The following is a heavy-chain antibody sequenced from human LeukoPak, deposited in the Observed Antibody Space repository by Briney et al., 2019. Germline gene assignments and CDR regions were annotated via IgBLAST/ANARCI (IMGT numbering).Heavy chain of an antibody. J-gene: IGHJ6*02. CDR2: FDPEDGET. D-gene: IGHD2-2*01. CDR3: ATDRGMYQLLHYGMDV. CDR1: GYTLTELS. Sequence: GASVKVSCKVSGYTLTELSMHWVRQAPGKGLEWMGSFDPEDGETIYAQKFQGRVTMTEDTSTDTAYMELSSLRSEDTAVYYCATDRGMYQLLHYGMDVWGQGTTVTVSS. V-gene: IGHV1-24*01.